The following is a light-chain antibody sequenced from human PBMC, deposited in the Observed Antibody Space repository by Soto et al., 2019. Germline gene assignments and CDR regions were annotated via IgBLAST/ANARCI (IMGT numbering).Light chain of an antibody. CDR1: QSVSSN. Sequence: DIVMTQSPATLSVSQGERATLSCGASQSVSSNLAWYQQKPGQGPRLLIYGASSRATGIPARFSGSGSATEFTLTISSLQSEDFAVYYCQQYVRSPWTFGQGTKVDIK. CDR2: GAS. CDR3: QQYVRSPWT. V-gene: IGKV3-15*01. J-gene: IGKJ1*01.